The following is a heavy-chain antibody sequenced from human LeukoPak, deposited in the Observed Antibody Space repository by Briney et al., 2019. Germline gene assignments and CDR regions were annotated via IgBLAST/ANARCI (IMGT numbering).Heavy chain of an antibody. CDR3: ARVSDFWSGYYPDYYYYYMDV. V-gene: IGHV1-2*02. J-gene: IGHJ6*03. CDR1: GYTFTGYY. D-gene: IGHD3-3*01. CDR2: INPNSGGT. Sequence: GASVKVSCKASGYTFTGYYMHWVRQAPGQGLEWMGWINPNSGGTNYAQKFQGRVTMTRDTSTSTAYMELRSLRSDDTAVYYCARVSDFWSGYYPDYYYYYMDVWGKGTTVTVSS.